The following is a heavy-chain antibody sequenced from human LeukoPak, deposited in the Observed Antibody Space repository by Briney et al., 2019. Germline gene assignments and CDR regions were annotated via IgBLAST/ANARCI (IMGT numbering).Heavy chain of an antibody. D-gene: IGHD6-13*01. CDR1: GGSISSYY. J-gene: IGHJ5*02. CDR2: IYYSGST. Sequence: SETLSLTCTVSGGSISSYYWSWIRQPPGKGLEWIGYIYYSGSTNYNPSLKSRVTISVDTSKNQFSLKLTSVTAADTAVYYCARGYSSSWYFNWFDPWGQGTLVTVSS. CDR3: ARGYSSSWYFNWFDP. V-gene: IGHV4-59*08.